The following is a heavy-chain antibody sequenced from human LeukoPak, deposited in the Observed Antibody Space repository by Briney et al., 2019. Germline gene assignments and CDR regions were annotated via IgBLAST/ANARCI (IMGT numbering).Heavy chain of an antibody. CDR3: ARGAPSWNRDAFDI. CDR2: IKGDGSKQ. CDR1: GLAFSTNS. Sequence: GGSLRLSCVVSGLAFSTNSMSWVRQAPGKGLEWVANIKGDGSKQYYVGSVKGRFTISRDNAKNSLYLQMYSLTAEDTAVYYCARGAPSWNRDAFDIWGQGTMVTVSS. J-gene: IGHJ3*02. V-gene: IGHV3-7*03. D-gene: IGHD1/OR15-1a*01.